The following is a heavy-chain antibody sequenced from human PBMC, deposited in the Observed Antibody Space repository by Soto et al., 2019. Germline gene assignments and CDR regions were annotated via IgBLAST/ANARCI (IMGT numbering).Heavy chain of an antibody. CDR2: IYYSGST. V-gene: IGHV4-31*03. CDR1: GGSISSGGYY. J-gene: IGHJ2*01. D-gene: IGHD3-3*01. CDR3: ARLLRFLEWPNTDVDFDL. Sequence: QVQLQESGPGLVKPSQTLSLTCTVSGGSISSGGYYWSWIRQHPGKGLEWIGYIYYSGSTYYNPSLKSRVTISVDMSKNQFALKLSSVTAADTAVYYCARLLRFLEWPNTDVDFDLWGRGTLVTVSS.